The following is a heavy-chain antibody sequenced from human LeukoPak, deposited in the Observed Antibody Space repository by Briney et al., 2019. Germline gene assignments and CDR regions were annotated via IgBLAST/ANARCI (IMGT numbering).Heavy chain of an antibody. D-gene: IGHD6-19*01. CDR3: ARTSPVAGDFDY. CDR1: GFIFDDYA. J-gene: IGHJ4*02. Sequence: GRSLRLSCAASGFIFDDYAMHWVRQAPGKGLEWVSGINWNSGNIGYADSVKGRFTISRDNAKNSLYLQMNSLRAEDTAVYYCARTSPVAGDFDYWGQGTLVTVSS. V-gene: IGHV3-9*01. CDR2: INWNSGNI.